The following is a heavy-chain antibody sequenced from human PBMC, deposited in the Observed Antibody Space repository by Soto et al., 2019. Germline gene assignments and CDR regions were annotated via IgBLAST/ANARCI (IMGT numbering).Heavy chain of an antibody. V-gene: IGHV3-30*02. CDR1: GFTFSSYG. J-gene: IGHJ4*02. CDR3: AKDQVAVAGSGLD. D-gene: IGHD6-19*01. Sequence: GGSLRLSCAASGFTFSSYGMHWVRQAPGKGLEWVAVIWYDGSNKYYADSVKGRFTISRDNSKNTLYLQMNSLRAEDTAVYYCAKDQVAVAGSGLDWGQGTLVTAPQ. CDR2: IWYDGSNK.